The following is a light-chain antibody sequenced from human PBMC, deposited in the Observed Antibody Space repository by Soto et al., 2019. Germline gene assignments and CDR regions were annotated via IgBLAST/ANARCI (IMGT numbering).Light chain of an antibody. CDR2: DVS. CDR3: ISYTSSSTLSYV. V-gene: IGLV2-14*01. CDR1: SSDVGGYNY. Sequence: QSALTQPASVSGSPGQSITISCTGTSSDVGGYNYVSWYQQHPGKAPKLMIYDVSNRPSGVSNRLSGSKSGNTASLTISGLQAEDEADYYCISYTSSSTLSYVFGTGTKLTVL. J-gene: IGLJ1*01.